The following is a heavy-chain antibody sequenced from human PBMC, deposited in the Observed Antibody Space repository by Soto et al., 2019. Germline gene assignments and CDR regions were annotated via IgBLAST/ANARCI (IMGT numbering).Heavy chain of an antibody. D-gene: IGHD1-1*01. CDR2: INPDGSDI. Sequence: GGSLTLSCAASGFNFWSYWMTWVRQTPGTGLEWVDNINPDGSDIYNVDSVRGRFAISRDDAKNSLFLQMNSLRAEDTVIYYWARHINCSFYHWAQGTVVTISS. V-gene: IGHV3-7*01. CDR1: GFNFWSYW. J-gene: IGHJ4*02. CDR3: ARHINCSFYH.